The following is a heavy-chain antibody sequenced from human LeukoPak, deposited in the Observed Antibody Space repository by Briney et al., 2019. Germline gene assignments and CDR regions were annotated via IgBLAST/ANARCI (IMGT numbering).Heavy chain of an antibody. CDR2: ISAYNGNT. J-gene: IGHJ6*02. D-gene: IGHD2-15*01. CDR1: GYTFTSYG. V-gene: IGHV1-18*01. Sequence: ASVKVSCKASGYTFTSYGISWVRQAPGQGLEWMGWISAYNGNTNYAQKLQGRVTMTTDTSTSTAYMELRSLRSDDTAVYYCARDDSTSDYYYYGMDVWGQGTTVTVSS. CDR3: ARDDSTSDYYYYGMDV.